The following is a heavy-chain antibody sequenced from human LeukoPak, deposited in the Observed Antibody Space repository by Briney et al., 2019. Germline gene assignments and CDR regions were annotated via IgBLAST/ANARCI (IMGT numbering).Heavy chain of an antibody. Sequence: GASVKVSSKASGGTFSSYAISWVRQAPGQGLEWMGGIIPIFGTANYAQKFQGRVTITADESTSTAYMELSSLRSEDTAVYYCARDYYDSSGYYSNWFDPWGQGTLVTVSS. CDR1: GGTFSSYA. V-gene: IGHV1-69*13. CDR2: IIPIFGTA. CDR3: ARDYYDSSGYYSNWFDP. J-gene: IGHJ5*02. D-gene: IGHD3-22*01.